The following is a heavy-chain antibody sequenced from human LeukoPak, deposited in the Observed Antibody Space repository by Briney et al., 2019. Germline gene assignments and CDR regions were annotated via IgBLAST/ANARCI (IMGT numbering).Heavy chain of an antibody. D-gene: IGHD3-3*01. J-gene: IGHJ4*02. CDR1: GFTFSSYA. CDR3: ARGSRRITIFGMAPPLLY. CDR2: ISGSGGST. V-gene: IGHV3-23*01. Sequence: GGSLRLSCAASGFTFSSYAMSWVRQAPGKGLEWVSAISGSGGSTYYADSVKGRFTISRDNSKNTLYLQMNSLRAEDTAVYYCARGSRRITIFGMAPPLLYWGQGTLVTVSS.